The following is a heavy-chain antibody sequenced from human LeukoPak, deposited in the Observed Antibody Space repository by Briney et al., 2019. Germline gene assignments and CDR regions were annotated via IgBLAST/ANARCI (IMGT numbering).Heavy chain of an antibody. CDR3: ARKWSSRDWFDP. J-gene: IGHJ5*02. D-gene: IGHD2-8*01. CDR2: INPRGDAT. CDR1: GYIFTTYS. Sequence: ASVKVSCKASGYIFTTYSTHWVRRAPGQGLEWMGIINPRGDATIYAQKFQGRVTMTSDTSTTTVYMELSSLRSEDTGLYYCARKWSSRDWFDPWGQGTLVTVSS. V-gene: IGHV1-46*01.